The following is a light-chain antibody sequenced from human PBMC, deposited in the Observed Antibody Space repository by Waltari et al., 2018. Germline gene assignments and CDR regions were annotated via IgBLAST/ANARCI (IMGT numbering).Light chain of an antibody. J-gene: IGKJ4*01. CDR3: QQYDGSAVT. Sequence: IVLTQSPDTLSLSPGERATLSCRDSQSVTSISLARYQQKPGQAPRLLIYGTSTRATVFPDRFSGSVSGTDFTLTISRLEPEDSAVYHCQQYDGSAVTFGGGTKVEIK. CDR1: QSVTSIS. CDR2: GTS. V-gene: IGKV3-20*01.